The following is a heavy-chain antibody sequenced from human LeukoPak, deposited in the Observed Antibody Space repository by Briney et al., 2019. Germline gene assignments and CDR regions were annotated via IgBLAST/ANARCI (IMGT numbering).Heavy chain of an antibody. CDR1: GYSISSGYY. CDR2: IYHSGST. J-gene: IGHJ4*03. V-gene: IGHV4-38-2*01. Sequence: SETLSLTCAVSGYSISSGYYWGWIRQPPGKGLEWIGSIYHSGSTYYNPSLKSRVTISVDTSKNQFSLKLSSVTAADTAVYYCARNYGSGSYYPFDYWGQGTTVTVSS. D-gene: IGHD3-10*01. CDR3: ARNYGSGSYYPFDY.